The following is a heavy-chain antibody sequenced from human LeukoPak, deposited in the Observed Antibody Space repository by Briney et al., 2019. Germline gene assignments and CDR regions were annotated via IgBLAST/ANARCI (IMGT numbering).Heavy chain of an antibody. Sequence: PSETLSLTCSVSAGFNTHYYWTWIRQPPGKGLELIGYIYHSGSTNYNPSLNSRVTISVDTSKNHFSLKLSSVTAADTAVYYCARGQWLPVYDFWGQGILVTVSS. CDR2: IYHSGST. D-gene: IGHD3-22*01. J-gene: IGHJ4*02. CDR3: ARGQWLPVYDF. V-gene: IGHV4-59*01. CDR1: AGFNTHYY.